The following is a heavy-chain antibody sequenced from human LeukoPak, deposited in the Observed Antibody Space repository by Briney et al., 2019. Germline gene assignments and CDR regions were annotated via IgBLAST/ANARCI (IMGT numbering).Heavy chain of an antibody. D-gene: IGHD6-19*01. CDR3: SYSSGWYSWGLNWFDP. J-gene: IGHJ5*02. CDR2: IIPIFGTA. V-gene: IGHV1-69*06. Sequence: SVKVSSKASGGTFISYAISWVRQAPGQGLEWMGGIIPIFGTANYAQKFQGRVTITADKSTSTAYMELSSLRSEDTAVYYCSYSSGWYSWGLNWFDPWGQGTLVTVSS. CDR1: GGTFISYA.